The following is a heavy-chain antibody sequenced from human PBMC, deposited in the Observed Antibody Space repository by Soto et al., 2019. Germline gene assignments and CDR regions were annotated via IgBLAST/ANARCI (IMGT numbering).Heavy chain of an antibody. CDR3: AKDLRPGLDVPTKSGFDP. CDR1: GFPFNTYA. CDR2: TSIGGNT. D-gene: IGHD3-10*02. Sequence: GGSLRLSCEASGFPFNTYAMTWFRQLPGMGLEWVSTTSIGGNTDFAESVRGRFSVSRDNSKNTLYLQMTNLRAEDAAIYFCAKDLRPGLDVPTKSGFDPWGQGTRVTVSS. V-gene: IGHV3-23*01. J-gene: IGHJ5*02.